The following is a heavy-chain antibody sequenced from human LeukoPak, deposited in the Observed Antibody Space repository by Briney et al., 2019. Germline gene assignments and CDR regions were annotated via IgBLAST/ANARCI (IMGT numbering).Heavy chain of an antibody. J-gene: IGHJ4*02. D-gene: IGHD4-17*01. CDR2: IYNSGST. V-gene: IGHV4-39*07. CDR1: GGSLSSSTQY. Sequence: SETLSLTCTVSGGSLSSSTQYWGWVRQPPGKGLEWIGSIYNSGSTYYTSSLRSRVATSVDRSKNQFSLKLTSVTAADTALYYCARVTYVDDMLYQYFDYWGQGILVTVSS. CDR3: ARVTYVDDMLYQYFDY.